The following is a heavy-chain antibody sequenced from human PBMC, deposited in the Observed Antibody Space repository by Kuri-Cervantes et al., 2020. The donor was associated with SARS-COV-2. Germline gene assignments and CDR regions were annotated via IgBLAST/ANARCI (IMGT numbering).Heavy chain of an antibody. CDR3: AREKGENYYYYYYMDV. CDR2: IIPFFGTA. CDR1: GGTFGSYG. Sequence: SVKVSCKASGGTFGSYGFSWVRQAPGQGLEWMGRIIPFFGTANYAQKFQDRVTITADKSTSTAYMELSSLRSEDTAVYYCAREKGENYYYYYYMDVWGEGTMVTVSS. V-gene: IGHV1-69*06. J-gene: IGHJ6*03.